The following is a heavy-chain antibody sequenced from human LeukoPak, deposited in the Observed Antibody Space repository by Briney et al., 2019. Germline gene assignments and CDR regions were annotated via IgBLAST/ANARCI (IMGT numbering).Heavy chain of an antibody. CDR3: ARSRITMVRGVKALWVNWFDP. CDR1: GGSISSYY. V-gene: IGHV4-59*08. CDR2: IYYSGST. D-gene: IGHD3-10*01. Sequence: SETPSLTCTVSGGSISSYYWSWIRQPPGKGLEWIGYIYYSGSTNYNPSLKSRVTISVDTSKNQFSLKLSSVAAADTAVYYCARSRITMVRGVKALWVNWFDPWGQGTLVTVSS. J-gene: IGHJ5*02.